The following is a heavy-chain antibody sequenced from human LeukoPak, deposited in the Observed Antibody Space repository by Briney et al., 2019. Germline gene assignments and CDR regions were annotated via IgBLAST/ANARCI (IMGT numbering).Heavy chain of an antibody. D-gene: IGHD3-9*01. CDR2: IIPIFGTA. Sequence: SVKVSCKASGGTFSSYAISWVRQAPGQGLEWMGGIIPIFGTANYAQKFQGRVTITADKSTSTAYMELSSLRSEDTAVYYCARSPHILTGENFDYWGQGTLVTVSS. V-gene: IGHV1-69*06. CDR1: GGTFSSYA. CDR3: ARSPHILTGENFDY. J-gene: IGHJ4*02.